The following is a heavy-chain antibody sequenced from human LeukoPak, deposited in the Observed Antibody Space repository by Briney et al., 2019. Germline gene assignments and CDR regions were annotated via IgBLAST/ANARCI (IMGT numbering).Heavy chain of an antibody. CDR1: GYTFTGYY. Sequence: GASVKVSCKASGYTFTGYYMHWVRQAPGQGLEWMGWINTNSGGTNYTQKFQGSVTMTRDTSISTAYLELNRLRSDDTAVYYCARMEPRYFDWLLIEDWGQGTLVTVSS. J-gene: IGHJ4*02. D-gene: IGHD3-9*01. CDR3: ARMEPRYFDWLLIED. CDR2: INTNSGGT. V-gene: IGHV1-2*02.